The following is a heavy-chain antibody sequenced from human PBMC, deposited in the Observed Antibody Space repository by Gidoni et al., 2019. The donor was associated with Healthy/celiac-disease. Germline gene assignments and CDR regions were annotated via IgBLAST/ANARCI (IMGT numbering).Heavy chain of an antibody. V-gene: IGHV3-73*01. CDR2: SRSKANTYAT. CDR3: ARHTHDYGDYVSDY. D-gene: IGHD4-17*01. CDR1: GFTCSGST. Sequence: EVQPVESGGGLVQPGGSLKLSCAASGFTCSGSTMNWFRQASGKGLEGIGLSRSKANTYATAYAASVKGRFTISRDDSKNTAYLEMNSLKTEDTAVYYCARHTHDYGDYVSDYWGQGTLVTVSS. J-gene: IGHJ4*02.